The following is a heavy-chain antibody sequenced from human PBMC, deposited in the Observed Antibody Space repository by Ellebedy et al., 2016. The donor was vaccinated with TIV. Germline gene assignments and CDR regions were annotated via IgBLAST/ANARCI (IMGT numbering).Heavy chain of an antibody. J-gene: IGHJ4*02. V-gene: IGHV3-53*01. CDR3: ARDYSGYSNGV. D-gene: IGHD5-18*01. CDR2: IYGDDRS. CDR1: GFSVSTSS. Sequence: GESLKISCAASGFSVSTSSLNWVRQAPGKGLEWVSIIYGDDRSRYADSVKGRFTISRDSSKNTLYLQMDSLKADDTAVYYCARDYSGYSNGVWGQGTLVTVSS.